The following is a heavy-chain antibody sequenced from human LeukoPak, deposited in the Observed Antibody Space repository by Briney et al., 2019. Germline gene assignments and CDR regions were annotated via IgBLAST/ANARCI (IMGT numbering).Heavy chain of an antibody. D-gene: IGHD4-17*01. CDR2: IRSKAYGGTT. CDR3: TTLGLDDYGETDY. V-gene: IGHV3-49*03. J-gene: IGHJ4*02. Sequence: RSLRLSCTASGFTFGDYAMSWFRQAPGKGLEWVGFIRSKAYGGTTEYAASVKGRLTISRDDSKSIAYLQMNSLKTEDTAVYYCTTLGLDDYGETDYWGQGTLVTVSS. CDR1: GFTFGDYA.